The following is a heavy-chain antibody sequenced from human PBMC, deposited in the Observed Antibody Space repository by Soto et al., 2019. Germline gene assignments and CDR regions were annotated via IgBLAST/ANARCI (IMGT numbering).Heavy chain of an antibody. Sequence: GASVKVSCKASGYTFTNFDISWVRQATGQGLEWMGWMDPKSGNADYAQKFQGRLTLTRNTSINTTYMELSRLTSEDTAIYYCARDVRASGEMFDYWGQGTQVTVSS. CDR3: ARDVRASGEMFDY. CDR1: GYTFTNFD. D-gene: IGHD4-17*01. CDR2: MDPKSGNA. J-gene: IGHJ4*02. V-gene: IGHV1-8*01.